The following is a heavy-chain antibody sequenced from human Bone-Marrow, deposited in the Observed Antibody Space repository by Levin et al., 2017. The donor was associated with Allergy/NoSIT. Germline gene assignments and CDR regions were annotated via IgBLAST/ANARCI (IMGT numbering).Heavy chain of an antibody. CDR2: ISAYNGDT. Sequence: ASVKVSCKASGYTFPDYGISWVRQAPGQGLEWMGWISAYNGDTKNSQRVQGRITMSTDTSTSTAYMDLRSLRLDDTAVYYCARDFPIAAAGTEGFDYWGQGTLVTVSS. V-gene: IGHV1-18*01. J-gene: IGHJ4*02. CDR1: GYTFPDYG. CDR3: ARDFPIAAAGTEGFDY. D-gene: IGHD6-13*01.